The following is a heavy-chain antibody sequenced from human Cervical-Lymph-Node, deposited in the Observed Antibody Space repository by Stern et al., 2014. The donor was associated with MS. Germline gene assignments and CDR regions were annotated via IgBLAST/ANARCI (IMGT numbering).Heavy chain of an antibody. J-gene: IGHJ4*02. CDR2: ISADSGNT. CDR3: ARDKMHAFDY. Sequence: QVQLVQSGTEVKKPGASVLVSCKASGYTFTTYGITWVRQAPGQGLEWMGWISADSGNTKYAQKFQDRVTMTRDTTMGTAYMEVRSLRSEDTAVYYCARDKMHAFDYWGQGTQVTVPS. V-gene: IGHV1-18*01. D-gene: IGHD2-8*01. CDR1: GYTFTTYG.